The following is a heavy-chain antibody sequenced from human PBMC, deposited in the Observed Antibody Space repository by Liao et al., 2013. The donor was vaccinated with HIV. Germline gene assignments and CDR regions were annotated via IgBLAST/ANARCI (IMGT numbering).Heavy chain of an antibody. J-gene: IGHJ4*02. CDR2: IYYSGNT. CDR1: AGSISSYY. D-gene: IGHD3-22*01. CDR3: ARSYYQDSSFDF. Sequence: QVQLQESGPGLVKPSETLSLTCTVSAGSISSYYWSWIRQPPGKGLEWIGYIYYSGNTNYNPSLKSRVTISVDTSKNQFSLNLRSVTAADTAVYYCARSYYQDSSFDFWGQGTLVTVSS. V-gene: IGHV4-59*01.